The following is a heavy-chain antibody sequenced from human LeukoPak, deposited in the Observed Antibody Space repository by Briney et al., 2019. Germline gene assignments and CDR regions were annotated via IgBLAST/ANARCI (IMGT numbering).Heavy chain of an antibody. CDR2: IYSGGST. Sequence: GGSLRLACAASGFTVSSNYMSWVRQAPGKGLEWVSVIYSGGSTYYADSVKGRFTISRGNSKNTLYLQMNSLRAEDTAVYYCAKCGYDWNYVTFVDYWGQGTLVTVSS. V-gene: IGHV3-53*01. CDR3: AKCGYDWNYVTFVDY. J-gene: IGHJ4*02. CDR1: GFTVSSNY. D-gene: IGHD1-1*01.